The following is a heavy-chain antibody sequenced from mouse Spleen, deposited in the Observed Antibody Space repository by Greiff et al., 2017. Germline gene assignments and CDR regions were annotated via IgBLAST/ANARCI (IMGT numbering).Heavy chain of an antibody. Sequence: VQLVESGAELVRPGASVTLSCKASGYTFTDYEMHWVKQTPVHGLEWIGAIDPETGGTAYNQKFKGKAILTADKSSSTAYMELRSLTSEDSAVYYCTRQSYDGYFDYWGQGTTLTVSS. CDR3: TRQSYDGYFDY. CDR2: IDPETGGT. J-gene: IGHJ2*01. V-gene: IGHV1-15*01. D-gene: IGHD2-3*01. CDR1: GYTFTDYE.